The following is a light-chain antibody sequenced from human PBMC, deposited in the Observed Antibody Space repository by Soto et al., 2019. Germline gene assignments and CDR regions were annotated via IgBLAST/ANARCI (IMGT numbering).Light chain of an antibody. V-gene: IGLV4-69*01. J-gene: IGLJ2*01. Sequence: QLVLTQSPSASASLGASVKVTCTLSSGHSNYAIGWHQQQPEKGPRYLMKVNSDGSHSKGDGIPDRFSGSSSGAERYLTISSLQSEDGADYYCQTWDTGIRVFGGGTKLTVL. CDR2: VNSDGSH. CDR1: SGHSNYA. CDR3: QTWDTGIRV.